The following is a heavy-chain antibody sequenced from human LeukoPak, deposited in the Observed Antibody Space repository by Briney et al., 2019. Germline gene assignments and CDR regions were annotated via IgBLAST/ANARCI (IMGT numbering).Heavy chain of an antibody. Sequence: ASVKVSCKASGYTFIRYGFSWVRQAPGQGLEWMGWISAYNGDTNYAQKVQGRVTMTRDTSITTAYMELSRLRSDDTAVYYCAKDFFYSSGWQTPLDYWGQGTLVTVSS. CDR3: AKDFFYSSGWQTPLDY. D-gene: IGHD6-19*01. V-gene: IGHV1-18*01. J-gene: IGHJ4*02. CDR1: GYTFIRYG. CDR2: ISAYNGDT.